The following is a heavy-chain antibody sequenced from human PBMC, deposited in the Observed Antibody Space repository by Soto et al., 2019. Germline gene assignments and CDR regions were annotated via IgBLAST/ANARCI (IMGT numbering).Heavy chain of an antibody. J-gene: IGHJ4*02. D-gene: IGHD1-7*01. CDR1: AVTIWSYY. V-gene: IGHV4-59*08. CDR3: ARRDPGTSVDY. Sequence: SSTPSITCTVPAVTIWSYYCIWIRQPQGKGLEWIGYIYYSGSTNDTPSRKSRVTISVDTSENQFSLKVTSLTAADTAVYYCARRDPGTSVDYWGQAILVTGS. CDR2: IYYSGST.